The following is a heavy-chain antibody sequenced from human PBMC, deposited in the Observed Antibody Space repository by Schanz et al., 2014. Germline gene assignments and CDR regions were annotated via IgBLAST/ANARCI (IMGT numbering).Heavy chain of an antibody. D-gene: IGHD1-1*01. CDR3: ARGTDWNLHY. V-gene: IGHV3-30*14. CDR2: ISYDGSNK. CDR1: GFTLSSYA. J-gene: IGHJ4*02. Sequence: QVQLLQFGGGVVQPGRSLRLSCAAYGFTLSSYAMHWVRQAPGKGLEWVAVISYDGSNKYYADSVKGRFTVSRDSGQNSLYLQMNSLRAGDTAVYYCARGTDWNLHYWGQGALVTVSS.